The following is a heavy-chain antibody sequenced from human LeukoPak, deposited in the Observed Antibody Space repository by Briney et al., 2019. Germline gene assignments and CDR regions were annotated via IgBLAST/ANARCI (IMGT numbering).Heavy chain of an antibody. CDR1: GFSFSSFG. D-gene: IGHD6-13*01. CDR3: AKGSAVGIYPAEYFQH. J-gene: IGHJ1*01. CDR2: TRYDGTTK. Sequence: GGSLRLSCAASGFSFSSFGMHWVRQAPGKGLEWVAFTRYDGTTKYHADSVKGRFTISRDNSKNTLYLQMNSLRAEDTAVYYCAKGSAVGIYPAEYFQHWGQGTLVTVSS. V-gene: IGHV3-30*02.